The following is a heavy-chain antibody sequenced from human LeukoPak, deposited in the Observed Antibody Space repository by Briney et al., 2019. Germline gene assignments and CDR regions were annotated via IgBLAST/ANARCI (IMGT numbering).Heavy chain of an antibody. CDR3: ARRGIFSWYFDL. CDR1: GGSISGGGYY. J-gene: IGHJ2*01. Sequence: SETLSLTCTVSGGSISGGGYYWSWIRQHPGKGLEWIGYIYYSGSTYYNPSLKSRVTISVDTSKNQFSLKLSSVTAADTAVYYCARRGIFSWYFDLWGRGTLVSVSS. D-gene: IGHD3-3*01. V-gene: IGHV4-31*03. CDR2: IYYSGST.